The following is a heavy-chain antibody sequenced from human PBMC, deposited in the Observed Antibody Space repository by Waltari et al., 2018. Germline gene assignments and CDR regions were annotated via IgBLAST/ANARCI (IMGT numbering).Heavy chain of an antibody. D-gene: IGHD3-22*01. CDR2: IYTSGGT. CDR3: ARDDSHYYDSSGYYLDY. J-gene: IGHJ4*02. Sequence: QVQLQESGPGLVKPSQTLSLTCTVSGGSISSGSSYWSWIRQPAGKGLEWIGRIYTSGGTNYNPSLKSRVTISVDTSKNQFSLKLSSVTAADTAVYYCARDDSHYYDSSGYYLDYWGQGTLVTVSS. CDR1: GGSISSGSSY. V-gene: IGHV4-61*02.